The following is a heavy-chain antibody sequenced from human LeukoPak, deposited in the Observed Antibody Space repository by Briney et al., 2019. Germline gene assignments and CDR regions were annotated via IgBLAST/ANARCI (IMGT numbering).Heavy chain of an antibody. V-gene: IGHV3-20*04. CDR2: INWNGGST. J-gene: IGHJ3*02. Sequence: PGGSLRLSCAASGFTFDDYGMSWVRQAPGKGLEWVSGINWNGGSTGYADSVKGRFTISRDNAKNSLYLQMNSLRAEDTALYYCASWGYYYDGSGYYPSGAFDIWGQGTMVTVSS. CDR1: GFTFDDYG. D-gene: IGHD3-22*01. CDR3: ASWGYYYDGSGYYPSGAFDI.